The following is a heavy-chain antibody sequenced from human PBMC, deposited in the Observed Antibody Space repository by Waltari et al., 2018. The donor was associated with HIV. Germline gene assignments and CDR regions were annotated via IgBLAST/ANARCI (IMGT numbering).Heavy chain of an antibody. CDR3: TKGRMTTDY. CDR1: GFTSGDYA. D-gene: IGHD4-17*01. Sequence: EVQLVETGGGLIQPGGSMRLACTASGFTSGDYAMSWFRQDPGKGLEWVGCIRSKAYGGTTEYAASLKGRFTISRDDSRSIAYLQMNSLQTEDTAVYYCTKGRMTTDYWGQGTLVTVSS. V-gene: IGHV3-49*03. CDR2: IRSKAYGGTT. J-gene: IGHJ4*02.